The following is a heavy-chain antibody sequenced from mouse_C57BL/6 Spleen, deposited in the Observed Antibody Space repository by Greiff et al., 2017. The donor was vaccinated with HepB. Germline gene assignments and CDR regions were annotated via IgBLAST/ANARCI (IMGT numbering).Heavy chain of an antibody. CDR2: ISSGSSTI. CDR1: GFTFSDYG. V-gene: IGHV5-17*01. J-gene: IGHJ2*01. CDR3: ARDVLRYYFDY. Sequence: VQLKESGGGLVKPGGSLKLSCAASGFTFSDYGMHWVRQAPEKGLEWVAYISSGSSTIYYADTVKGRFTISKDNAKNTLFLQMTSLRSEDTAMYYCARDVLRYYFDYWGQGTTLTVSS. D-gene: IGHD1-1*01.